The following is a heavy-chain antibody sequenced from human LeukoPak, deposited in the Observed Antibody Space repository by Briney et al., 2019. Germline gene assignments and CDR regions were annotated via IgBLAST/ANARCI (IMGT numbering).Heavy chain of an antibody. Sequence: GGSLRLSCAASGFSFSDYSMNWVRQAPGKGLEWVSYISSDSRTISYADSVKGRFTISRDNAKNSLYLRLNSLRAEDTAVFYGGRGAPTYSPYYRAVWGKGTTVTVS. CDR2: ISSDSRTI. CDR1: GFSFSDYS. D-gene: IGHD2-15*01. V-gene: IGHV3-48*04. J-gene: IGHJ6*03. CDR3: GRGAPTYSPYYRAV.